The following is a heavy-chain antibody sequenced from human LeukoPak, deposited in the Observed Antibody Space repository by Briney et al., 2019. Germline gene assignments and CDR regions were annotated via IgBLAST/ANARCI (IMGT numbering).Heavy chain of an antibody. J-gene: IGHJ4*02. V-gene: IGHV3-30*03. D-gene: IGHD1-1*01. CDR1: GFTFSSYG. CDR2: ISYDGSNK. Sequence: GGSLRLSCAASGFTFSSYGMHWVRQAPGKGLEWVAVISYDGSNKYYADSVKGRFTISRDNSKNTLYLQMNSLRAEDTAVYYCATRPGYRAFDYWGQGTLVTVSS. CDR3: ATRPGYRAFDY.